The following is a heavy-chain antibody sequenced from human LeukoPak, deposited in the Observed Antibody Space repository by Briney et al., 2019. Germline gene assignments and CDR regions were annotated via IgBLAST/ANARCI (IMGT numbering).Heavy chain of an antibody. V-gene: IGHV3-20*01. CDR3: ARARHDFGGDAFDI. CDR2: INWNGGST. J-gene: IGHJ3*02. Sequence: SGGSLRLSCLASGFTLGSYVMSWVRQAPGKGLEWVSGINWNGGSTGYADSVKGRFTISRDNAKNSLYLQMNSLRAEDTALYHCARARHDFGGDAFDIWGQGTVVTVSS. CDR1: GFTLGSYV. D-gene: IGHD3-16*01.